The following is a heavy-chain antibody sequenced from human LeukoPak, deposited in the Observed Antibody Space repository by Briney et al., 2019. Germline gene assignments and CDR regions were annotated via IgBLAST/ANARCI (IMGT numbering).Heavy chain of an antibody. J-gene: IGHJ3*01. CDR2: IYYRSTWYS. D-gene: IGHD3-10*01. CDR3: ARGGLVRGSIDSLIAFDF. CDR1: GDSVSRKSAG. V-gene: IGHV6-1*01. Sequence: SQTLSLTCTISGDSVSRKSAGWNWIRQSPSRGLEWLGRIYYRSTWYSDFLTSRITISPDTYKNQFSLHLDSVTPEDTAVYYCARGGLVRGSIDSLIAFDFWGQGTVVTVSS.